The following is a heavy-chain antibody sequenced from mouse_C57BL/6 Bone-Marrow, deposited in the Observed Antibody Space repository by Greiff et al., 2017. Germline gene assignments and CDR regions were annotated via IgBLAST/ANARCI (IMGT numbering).Heavy chain of an antibody. D-gene: IGHD1-1*01. Sequence: QVQLQQPGAELVMPGASVKLSCKASGYTFTSYWMHWVKQRPGQGLEWIGEIDPSDSYTNYNQKFKGKSTLTVDKSSSTAYMQLSSLTSEDSAVYYCARLDYGSSSDAMDYWGQGTSVTVSS. CDR1: GYTFTSYW. V-gene: IGHV1-69*01. J-gene: IGHJ4*01. CDR2: IDPSDSYT. CDR3: ARLDYGSSSDAMDY.